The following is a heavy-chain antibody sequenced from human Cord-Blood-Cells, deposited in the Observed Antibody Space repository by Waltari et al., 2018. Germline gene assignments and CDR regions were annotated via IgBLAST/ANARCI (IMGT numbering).Heavy chain of an antibody. Sequence: EVQLVESGGGLIQPGGSLRLSCAASGFTVSSNYMSWVRQAPGKGLEWVSVMYSGGSTYYADSVKGRFTISRDNSKNTLYLQMNSLRAEDTAVYYCARGFCSSTSCYAFDIWGQGTMVTVSS. CDR3: ARGFCSSTSCYAFDI. CDR2: MYSGGST. V-gene: IGHV3-53*01. CDR1: GFTVSSNY. J-gene: IGHJ3*02. D-gene: IGHD2-2*01.